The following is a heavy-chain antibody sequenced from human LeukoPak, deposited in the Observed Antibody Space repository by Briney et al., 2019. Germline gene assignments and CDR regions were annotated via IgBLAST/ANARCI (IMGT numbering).Heavy chain of an antibody. CDR3: AKDPTVIAAVAGTHFDY. CDR1: GFTFSSYA. CDR2: ISGSGGST. D-gene: IGHD6-19*01. Sequence: PGGSLRLSCAASGFTFSSYAMSWVRQAPGKGLEWVSAISGSGGSTYYADSVKGRFTISRDNSKNTLYLQMNSLRAEDTAVYYCAKDPTVIAAVAGTHFDYWGQGTLVTVSS. V-gene: IGHV3-23*01. J-gene: IGHJ4*02.